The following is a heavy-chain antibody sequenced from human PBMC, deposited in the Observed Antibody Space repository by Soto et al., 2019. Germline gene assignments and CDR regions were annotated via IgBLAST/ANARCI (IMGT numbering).Heavy chain of an antibody. J-gene: IGHJ4*02. CDR1: GGSISSSSYY. Sequence: ETLSLTCTVSGGSISSSSYYWGWIRQPPGKGLEWIGSIYYSGNTYYNPSLKSRVTISVDTSKNQFSLRLNSVTAADTAVYYCARLWRGRRPPDYWGQGTLVTVSS. CDR3: ARLWRGRRPPDY. V-gene: IGHV4-39*01. D-gene: IGHD3-10*01. CDR2: IYYSGNT.